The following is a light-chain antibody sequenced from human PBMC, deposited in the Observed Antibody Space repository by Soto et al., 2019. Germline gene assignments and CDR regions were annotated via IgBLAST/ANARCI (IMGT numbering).Light chain of an antibody. Sequence: QAVLTQPASVSGSPGQSITISCTGTRDDIGTYNYVSWYRHHPGKAHKLIISGVTNRPSGVSNRFSGSKSANTASLTISGLQADDEADSYCSSSTTISTLVFGTGTKVTVL. CDR1: RDDIGTYNY. J-gene: IGLJ1*01. V-gene: IGLV2-14*01. CDR2: GVT. CDR3: SSSTTISTLV.